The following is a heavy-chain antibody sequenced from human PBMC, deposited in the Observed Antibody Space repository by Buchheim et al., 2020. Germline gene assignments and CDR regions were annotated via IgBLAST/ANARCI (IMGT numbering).Heavy chain of an antibody. CDR2: IWYDGSNK. J-gene: IGHJ5*02. D-gene: IGHD3-10*01. Sequence: QVQLVESGGGVVQPGRSLRLSCAASGFTFSSYGMHWVRQAPGKGLEWVAVIWYDGSNKYYADSVKGRFTISRDNSKNTLYLQINSLRAEDTAVYYCARAETRGGFDPLGQGTL. CDR1: GFTFSSYG. V-gene: IGHV3-33*01. CDR3: ARAETRGGFDP.